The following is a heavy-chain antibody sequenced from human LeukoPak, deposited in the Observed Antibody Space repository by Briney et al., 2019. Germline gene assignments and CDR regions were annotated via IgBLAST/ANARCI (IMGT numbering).Heavy chain of an antibody. CDR3: ARDSLPGTY. Sequence: SQTLSLTCTVSGGSLSSGDYYWRWLRQPPGRGLEWIGYIYYSGSTYYNPSLKSRVTISVDTSKNQFSLKLSSVTAADTAVYYCARDSLPGTYWGQGTLVTVSS. V-gene: IGHV4-30-4*01. J-gene: IGHJ4*02. D-gene: IGHD3-10*01. CDR1: GGSLSSGDYY. CDR2: IYYSGST.